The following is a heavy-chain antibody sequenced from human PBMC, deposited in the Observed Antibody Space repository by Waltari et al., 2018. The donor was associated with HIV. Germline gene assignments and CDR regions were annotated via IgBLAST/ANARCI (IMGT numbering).Heavy chain of an antibody. D-gene: IGHD4-17*01. J-gene: IGHJ3*02. CDR3: ARDYGDYRLGAFDI. CDR2: IIPIFGTA. V-gene: IGHV1-69*01. CDR1: VGTFSSYA. Sequence: QVQLVQSGAEVKKHGSSVKVCCKAAVGTFSSYAIIWVPQAPGPGLEWMGGIIPIFGTANYAQKFQGRVTITADESTSTAYMELSSLRSEDTAVYYCARDYGDYRLGAFDIWGQGTMVTVSS.